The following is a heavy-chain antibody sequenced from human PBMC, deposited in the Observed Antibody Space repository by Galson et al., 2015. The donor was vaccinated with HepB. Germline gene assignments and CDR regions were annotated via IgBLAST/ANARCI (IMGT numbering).Heavy chain of an antibody. Sequence: SVKVSCKASGYIFNRYGMSWVRQAPGEGLEWTGWINTNSGKPTYAQGFTGRFVFSLYTSVNTASMEINNLKPEDTAVYYCAREADSGVGYCIGHDYYFDKCGQGTLVAVSS. CDR3: AREADSGVGYCIGHDYYFDK. D-gene: IGHD2-8*01. V-gene: IGHV7-4-1*02. CDR1: GYIFNRYG. J-gene: IGHJ4*02. CDR2: INTNSGKP.